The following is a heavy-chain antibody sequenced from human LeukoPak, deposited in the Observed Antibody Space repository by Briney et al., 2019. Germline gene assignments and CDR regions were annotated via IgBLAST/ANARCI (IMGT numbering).Heavy chain of an antibody. CDR2: IGYTGADT. CDR1: GFTFSSFG. J-gene: IGHJ4*02. Sequence: GGSLRLSCAASGFTFSSFGMHWVRQAPGEGLEWVAYIGYTGADTYYADSVKGRFTISRDNSKNTVHLQVNSLRAADTALYSCARDLTERKYYIAYWGQGTLVTVSS. D-gene: IGHD2-8*02. CDR3: ARDLTERKYYIAY. V-gene: IGHV3-30*02.